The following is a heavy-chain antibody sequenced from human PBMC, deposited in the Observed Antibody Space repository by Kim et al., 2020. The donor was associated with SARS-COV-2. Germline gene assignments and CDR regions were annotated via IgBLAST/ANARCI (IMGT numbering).Heavy chain of an antibody. V-gene: IGHV1-69*13. CDR2: IIPIFGTA. CDR3: ARTAEGPDMIAYPGWFAFDI. Sequence: SVKVSCKASGGTFSSYAISWVRQAPGQGLEWMGGIIPIFGTANYAQKFQGRVTITADESTSTAYMELSSLRSEDTAVYYCARTAEGPDMIAYPGWFAFDIWGQGTMVTVSS. D-gene: IGHD3-22*01. CDR1: GGTFSSYA. J-gene: IGHJ3*02.